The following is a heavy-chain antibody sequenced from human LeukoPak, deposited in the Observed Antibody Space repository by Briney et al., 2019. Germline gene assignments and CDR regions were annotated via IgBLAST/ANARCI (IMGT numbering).Heavy chain of an antibody. CDR2: IYYSGST. CDR1: GGSISSSSYY. D-gene: IGHD3-3*01. J-gene: IGHJ4*02. CDR3: ARDHTIFGVVTFFDY. V-gene: IGHV4-39*02. Sequence: SETLSLTCTVSGGSISSSSYYWGWIRQPPGKGLEWIGSIYYSGSTYYNPSLKSRVTISVDTSKNQFSLKLSSVTAADTAVYYCARDHTIFGVVTFFDYWGQGTLVTVSS.